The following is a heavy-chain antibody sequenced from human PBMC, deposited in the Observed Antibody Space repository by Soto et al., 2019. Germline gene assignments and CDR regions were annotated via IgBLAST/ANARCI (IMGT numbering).Heavy chain of an antibody. CDR2: INSDGSVT. J-gene: IGHJ4*02. D-gene: IGHD5-18*01. CDR1: GFTFSSYW. CDR3: ARRLQLWFFDY. V-gene: IGHV3-74*01. Sequence: GGSLRLSCAASGFTFSSYWMHWVRQAPGKGLVWVSRINSDGSVTSYADSVKGRFTISRDNAKNTLYLQMNSLRAEDTAVYNCARRLQLWFFDYRGQGTLVTVSS.